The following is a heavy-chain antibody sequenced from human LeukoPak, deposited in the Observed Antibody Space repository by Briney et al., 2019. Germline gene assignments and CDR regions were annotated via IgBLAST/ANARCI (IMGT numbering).Heavy chain of an antibody. D-gene: IGHD4-23*01. CDR2: ISSSSSYI. Sequence: SGGSLRLSCAASGFTFSSYSMNWVRQAPGKGLEWVSSISSSSSYIYHADSVKGRFTISRDNAKNSLYLHMNSLRAEDTAVYYCARDYGGSSPFDYWGQGTLVTVSS. V-gene: IGHV3-21*01. CDR3: ARDYGGSSPFDY. CDR1: GFTFSSYS. J-gene: IGHJ4*02.